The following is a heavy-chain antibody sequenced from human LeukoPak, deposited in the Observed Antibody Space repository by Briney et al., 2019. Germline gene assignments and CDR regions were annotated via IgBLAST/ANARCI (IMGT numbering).Heavy chain of an antibody. J-gene: IGHJ4*02. Sequence: GESLKISCKGSGYSFTSYWIGWVRQMPGKGLXXXXIIYPGDSDTRYSPSFQGQVTISADKSISTAYLQWSSLKASDTAMYYCARRAYCGGDCYIDYWGQGTLVTVSS. CDR3: ARRAYCGGDCYIDY. D-gene: IGHD2-21*02. V-gene: IGHV5-51*01. CDR1: GYSFTSYW. CDR2: IYPGDSDT.